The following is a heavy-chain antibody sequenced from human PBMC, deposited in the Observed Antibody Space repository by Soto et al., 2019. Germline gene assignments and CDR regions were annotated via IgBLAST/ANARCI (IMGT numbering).Heavy chain of an antibody. CDR1: GGSISSYY. D-gene: IGHD3-10*01. CDR3: ARRYGGPIYGMDV. Sequence: QVQLQESGPGLVKPSETLSLTCTVSGGSISSYYWSWIRQPPGKGLEWIGYMYYSGSTNYNPSLKSRVTISVDTSKNQVSLKLSSVTAADTAVYYCARRYGGPIYGMDVWGQGTTVTVSS. V-gene: IGHV4-59*01. CDR2: MYYSGST. J-gene: IGHJ6*02.